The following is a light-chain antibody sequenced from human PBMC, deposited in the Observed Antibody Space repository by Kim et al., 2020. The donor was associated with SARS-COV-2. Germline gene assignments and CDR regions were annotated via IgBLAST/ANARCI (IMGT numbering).Light chain of an antibody. CDR1: SSNIGSNT. V-gene: IGLV1-44*01. Sequence: QLVLTQPPSASGTPGQRVTISCSGSSSNIGSNTVNWYQQLPGTAPKLLIYSNNQRPLGVPDRFSGSKSGTSASLAISGLQSEDEADYYCAAWDDSLNGSYVFGTGTKVTVL. CDR2: SNN. CDR3: AAWDDSLNGSYV. J-gene: IGLJ1*01.